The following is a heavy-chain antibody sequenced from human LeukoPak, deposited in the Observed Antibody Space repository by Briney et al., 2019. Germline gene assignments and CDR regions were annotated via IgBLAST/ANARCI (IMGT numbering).Heavy chain of an antibody. V-gene: IGHV3-23*01. CDR2: IGSNGAT. CDR1: GFSFSSYA. Sequence: PGGSLRLSCAASGFSFSSYAMGWVRQAPGKGLERVSTIGSNGATFYPDSVRGRFTISRDSSRNTLYLQMNSLRAEDTAVYYCASRGTYYFDYWGRGTLVTVSS. J-gene: IGHJ4*02. CDR3: ASRGTYYFDY. D-gene: IGHD1-1*01.